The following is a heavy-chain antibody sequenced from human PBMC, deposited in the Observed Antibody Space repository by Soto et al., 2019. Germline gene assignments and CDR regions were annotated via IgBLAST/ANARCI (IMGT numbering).Heavy chain of an antibody. CDR1: GFTFTSSA. V-gene: IGHV1-58*01. D-gene: IGHD6-6*01. J-gene: IGHJ5*02. CDR2: IVVGSGNT. Sequence: QMQLVQSGPEVKKPGTSVKVSCKASGFTFTSSAVQWVRQARGQRLEWIGWIVVGSGNTNYAQKFQERVTITRDMSTSTAYMELSSLRSEDTAVYYCAAVYDGSSPAGWCDPWGQGTLVTVSS. CDR3: AAVYDGSSPAGWCDP.